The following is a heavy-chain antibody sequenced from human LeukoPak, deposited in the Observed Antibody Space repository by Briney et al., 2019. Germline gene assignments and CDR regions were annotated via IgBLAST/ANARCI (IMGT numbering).Heavy chain of an antibody. V-gene: IGHV3-33*01. CDR2: IWYDGSNK. D-gene: IGHD6-19*01. CDR1: GFTFRNYG. Sequence: PGRSLRLSCAASGFTFRNYGMHWVRQAPGKGLEWGAVIWYDGSNKYYVDSVKGRFTMSRDNSNHTLYLQMNSLRVEDTAVYYCATDLAVDYFESWGQGTLVTLS. J-gene: IGHJ4*02. CDR3: ATDLAVDYFES.